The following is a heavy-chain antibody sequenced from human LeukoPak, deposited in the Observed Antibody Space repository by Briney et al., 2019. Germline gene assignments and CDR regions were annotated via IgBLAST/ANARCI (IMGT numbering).Heavy chain of an antibody. CDR2: FDPEDGET. CDR3: ATGARVTDAFDI. Sequence: ASVKVSCKVSGYTLTELSMHWVRQAPGKGLEWMGGFDPEDGETIYAQKFQGRVTMTEDTSTDTAYMELSSLRSEDTAVYYCATGARVTDAFDIWGQGTTVTVSS. CDR1: GYTLTELS. J-gene: IGHJ3*02. D-gene: IGHD5-18*01. V-gene: IGHV1-24*01.